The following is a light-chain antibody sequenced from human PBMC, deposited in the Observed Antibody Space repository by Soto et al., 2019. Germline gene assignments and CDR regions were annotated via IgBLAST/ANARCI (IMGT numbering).Light chain of an antibody. V-gene: IGLV3-1*01. CDR1: KLGDKY. J-gene: IGLJ2*01. CDR3: QAWDSSSVV. Sequence: SYALTQPPSVSVSPGQTASITCSGDKLGDKYACWYQQKPGQSPVLVIYQDSKRPSGIPERFSGSNSGNTATLTISGTQAMYEADYYCQAWDSSSVVFGGGTKLTVL. CDR2: QDS.